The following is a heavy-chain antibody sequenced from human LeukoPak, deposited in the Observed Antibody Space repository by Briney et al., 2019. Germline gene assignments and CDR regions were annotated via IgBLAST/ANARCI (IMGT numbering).Heavy chain of an antibody. D-gene: IGHD2-2*01. CDR2: ISYDGSNK. CDR3: AKDLGPRSVVPAAM. V-gene: IGHV3-30*04. J-gene: IGHJ4*02. Sequence: GRSLRLSCAASGFTFSSYAMHWVRQAPGKGLEWVALISYDGSNKYHADSVKGRFTISRDNSKNTLYLQMNSLRAEDTAVYYCAKDLGPRSVVPAAMGGQGTLVTVSS. CDR1: GFTFSSYA.